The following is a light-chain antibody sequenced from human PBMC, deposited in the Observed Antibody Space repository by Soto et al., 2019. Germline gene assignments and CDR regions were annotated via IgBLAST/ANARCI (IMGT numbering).Light chain of an antibody. V-gene: IGLV2-14*01. CDR1: SSDVGGYNY. Sequence: QSALTQPASVSGSPGQSITISCTGTSSDVGGYNYVSWHQQHPGKAPKLLIYGNSNRPSGVPDRFSGSKSGTSASLAITGLQAEDEADYYCQSYDSSLSAVVFGGGTKVTVL. CDR2: GNS. CDR3: QSYDSSLSAVV. J-gene: IGLJ2*01.